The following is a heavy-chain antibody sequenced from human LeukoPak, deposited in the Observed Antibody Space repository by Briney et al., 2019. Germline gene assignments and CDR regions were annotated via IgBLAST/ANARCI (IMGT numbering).Heavy chain of an antibody. Sequence: SVKVSCKASGGTFSSYAISWVRQAPGQGLEWMGGIIPIFGTANYAQKFQGRVTITADESTSTAHMELSSLRSEDTAVYYCARSDSVTYYYYGMDVWGQGTTVTVSS. J-gene: IGHJ6*02. CDR1: GGTFSSYA. V-gene: IGHV1-69*13. D-gene: IGHD5-18*01. CDR3: ARSDSVTYYYYGMDV. CDR2: IIPIFGTA.